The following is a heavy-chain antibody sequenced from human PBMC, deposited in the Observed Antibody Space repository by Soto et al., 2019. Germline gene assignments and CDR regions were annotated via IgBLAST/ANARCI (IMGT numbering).Heavy chain of an antibody. V-gene: IGHV4-34*01. D-gene: IGHD2-2*01. J-gene: IGHJ5*02. CDR3: SRNNYQLLHNRGWFDP. Sequence: KTSETLSLTCAVYGGSFGGYYWSWIRQPPGKGLEWIGEINHSGSTNYNPSLKSRVTISVDTSKNQFSLKLSSVTAADTAVYYCSRNNYQLLHNRGWFDPWGQGTLVTVSS. CDR2: INHSGST. CDR1: GGSFGGYY.